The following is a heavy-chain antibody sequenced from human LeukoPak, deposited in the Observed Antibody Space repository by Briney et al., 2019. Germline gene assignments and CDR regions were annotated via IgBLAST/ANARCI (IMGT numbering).Heavy chain of an antibody. CDR2: IIPIFGTG. J-gene: IGHJ5*02. Sequence: SVKVSCKSSGCTFSSYAISLVRQAPRQGLEWMGGIIPIFGTGKYAQKVKGRVTITADESTGTAYMELRSLSSEDTAVYYCARVGCSSTSCYFTYNWFDPWSQGTLVTVSS. D-gene: IGHD2-2*01. CDR3: ARVGCSSTSCYFTYNWFDP. CDR1: GCTFSSYA. V-gene: IGHV1-69*01.